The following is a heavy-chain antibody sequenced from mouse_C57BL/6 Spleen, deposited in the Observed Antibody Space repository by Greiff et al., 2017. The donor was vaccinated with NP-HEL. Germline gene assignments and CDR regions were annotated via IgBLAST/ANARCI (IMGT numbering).Heavy chain of an antibody. V-gene: IGHV2-9-1*01. CDR1: GFSLTSYA. J-gene: IGHJ2*01. CDR3: AREREDYYGSSPPYFDY. D-gene: IGHD1-1*01. CDR2: IWTGGGT. Sequence: QVQLKESGPGLVAPSQSLSITCTVSGFSLTSYAISWVRQPPGKGLEWLGVIWTGGGTNYNSALKSRLSISKDNSKSQVFLKMNSLQTDDTARYYCAREREDYYGSSPPYFDYWGQGTTLTVSS.